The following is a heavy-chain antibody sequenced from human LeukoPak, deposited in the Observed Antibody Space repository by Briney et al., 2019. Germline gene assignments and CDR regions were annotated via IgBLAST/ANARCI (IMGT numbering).Heavy chain of an antibody. CDR1: GYTLTELS. Sequence: GASVKVSCKVSGYTLTELSMHWVRQAPGKGLEWMGGFDPEDGETIYAQKFQGRVTMTEDTSTDTAYMELSSLRSEDTAVYYCATEGGSPGGYNRFDPWGQGTLVTVSS. CDR2: FDPEDGET. D-gene: IGHD1-26*01. V-gene: IGHV1-24*01. J-gene: IGHJ5*02. CDR3: ATEGGSPGGYNRFDP.